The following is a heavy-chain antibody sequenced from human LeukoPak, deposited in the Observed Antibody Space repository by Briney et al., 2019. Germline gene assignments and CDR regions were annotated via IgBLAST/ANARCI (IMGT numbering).Heavy chain of an antibody. CDR1: GFTFSSSW. Sequence: PGGSLRLSCAASGFTFSSSWMGWVRQAPGKGLERVANIKPDGSEKFHVDSVKGRFTLSRDNSKSSLSLQMNSLRAEDAAVYYCARYGLTAALDFWGQGTLVTVSS. V-gene: IGHV3-7*01. CDR2: IKPDGSEK. CDR3: ARYGLTAALDF. D-gene: IGHD2-21*02. J-gene: IGHJ4*02.